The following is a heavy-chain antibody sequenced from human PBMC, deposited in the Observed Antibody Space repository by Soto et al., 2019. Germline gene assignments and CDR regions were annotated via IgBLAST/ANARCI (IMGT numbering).Heavy chain of an antibody. J-gene: IGHJ4*02. D-gene: IGHD3-3*01. CDR2: ISGSGGST. CDR1: GFTFSSYA. V-gene: IGHV3-23*01. Sequence: EVQLLESGGGLVQPGGSLRLSCAASGFTFSSYAMSWVRQAPGKGLEWVSAISGSGGSTYYADSVKGRFTISRDNSKNTLYLPMNSLRAEDTAVYYCAKLVGSDFWSGYSYYFDYWGQGTLVTVSS. CDR3: AKLVGSDFWSGYSYYFDY.